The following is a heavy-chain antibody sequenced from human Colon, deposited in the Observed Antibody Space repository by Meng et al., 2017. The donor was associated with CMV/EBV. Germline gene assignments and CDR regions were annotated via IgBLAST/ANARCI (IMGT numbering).Heavy chain of an antibody. V-gene: IGHV3-23*01. CDR1: GFAFGSYG. Sequence: GESLKISCAASGFAFGSYGMSWVRQAPGKGLEWVAVIGDNGGSTYYADSVRGRFTISRDNSKNTLYLQMNSLRAEDTAIYYCAKAGFAYGPTFADHWGQGILVTVSS. CDR2: IGDNGGST. J-gene: IGHJ4*02. D-gene: IGHD2/OR15-2a*01. CDR3: AKAGFAYGPTFADH.